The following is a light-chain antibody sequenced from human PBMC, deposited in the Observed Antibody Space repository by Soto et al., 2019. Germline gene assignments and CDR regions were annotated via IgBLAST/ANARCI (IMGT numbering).Light chain of an antibody. J-gene: IGKJ5*01. Sequence: DIQLTQSPSFLSASVGDRVTITCRASQGISSYLAWYQQKPGKAPKLLIYAAYTLQSGVPSRFSGSGSGTEFALTISSLQPEDFATYSCQQLNSYPITFGQGTRLEIK. CDR3: QQLNSYPIT. CDR2: AAY. V-gene: IGKV1-9*01. CDR1: QGISSY.